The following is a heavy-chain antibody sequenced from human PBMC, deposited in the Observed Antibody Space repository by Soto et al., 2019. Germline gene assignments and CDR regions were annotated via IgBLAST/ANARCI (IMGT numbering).Heavy chain of an antibody. CDR1: GFTFSSYA. V-gene: IGHV3-30-3*01. Sequence: GGSLRLSCAASGFTFSSYAMHWVRQAPGKGLEWVAVISYDGSNKYYADSVKGRFTISRDNSKNTLYLQMNSLRAEDTAVYYCASSGGRSWSGYYPSDAFDIWGQGTMVTVSS. J-gene: IGHJ3*02. D-gene: IGHD3-3*01. CDR2: ISYDGSNK. CDR3: ASSGGRSWSGYYPSDAFDI.